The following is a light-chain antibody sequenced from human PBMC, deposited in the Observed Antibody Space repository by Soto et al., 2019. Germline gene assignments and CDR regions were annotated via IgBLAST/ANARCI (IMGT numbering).Light chain of an antibody. CDR3: QQYATSPWT. V-gene: IGKV3-20*01. CDR2: GAS. Sequence: EIVLTQSPGTLSLSPGESAVLSCRTSQSVSSTYLAWYQQKPGQAPCLLIYGASNRATGIPDRFSGSGSGTDFTLIISRLEPEDFAVYYCQQYATSPWTFGQGTKV. J-gene: IGKJ1*01. CDR1: QSVSSTY.